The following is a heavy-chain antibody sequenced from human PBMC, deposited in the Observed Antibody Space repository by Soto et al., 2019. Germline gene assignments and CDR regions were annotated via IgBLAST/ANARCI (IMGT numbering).Heavy chain of an antibody. CDR2: ISFSDGGT. D-gene: IGHD2-15*01. V-gene: IGHV3-23*01. J-gene: IGHJ2*01. CDR1: GFTFSSYA. Sequence: EEQLLESGGGLIQPGGSLRLACAASGFTFSSYAMTWVRQAPGKGLEWVSSISFSDGGTYYADSVKGRLTISRDNSKNTLFLQMTSLRVEDKAVYYCVKDDRILGRRYFDLWGRGTLVTVSS. CDR3: VKDDRILGRRYFDL.